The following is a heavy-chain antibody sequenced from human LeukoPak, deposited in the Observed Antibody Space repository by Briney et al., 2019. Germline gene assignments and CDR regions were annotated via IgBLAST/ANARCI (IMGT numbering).Heavy chain of an antibody. CDR1: GFTFSSYA. V-gene: IGHV3-23*01. Sequence: GGSLRLSCAASGFTFSSYAMSWVRQVPGKGLEWVSAISGSSGSTYYADSVKGRFTISRDNSKNTLYLQMNSLRAADTAVYYCARDKGTSYLPSFDYWGQGTLVTVSS. J-gene: IGHJ4*02. CDR3: ARDKGTSYLPSFDY. CDR2: ISGSSGST. D-gene: IGHD6-6*01.